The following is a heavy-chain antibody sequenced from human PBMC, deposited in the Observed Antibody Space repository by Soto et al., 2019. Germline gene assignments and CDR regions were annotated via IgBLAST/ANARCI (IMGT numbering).Heavy chain of an antibody. CDR1: GDSISSYY. Sequence: QVLLQESGPGLVKPSETLSLTCAVSGDSISSYYCMWIRQPPGKGLESIGYLYYGRSANYNPSLNRRVTLSVDTSTNQCSLTLSSMTAADTAVYYCALRSMAVVPEYWGQGTLVTVSS. CDR3: ALRSMAVVPEY. V-gene: IGHV4-59*01. D-gene: IGHD3-22*01. CDR2: LYYGRSA. J-gene: IGHJ4*02.